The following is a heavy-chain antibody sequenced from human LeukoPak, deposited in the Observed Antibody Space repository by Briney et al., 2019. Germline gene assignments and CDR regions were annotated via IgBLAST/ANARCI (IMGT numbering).Heavy chain of an antibody. CDR3: ARGGGTMIVVPLDY. J-gene: IGHJ4*02. CDR2: IYTSGST. CDR1: GGSISSGSYY. V-gene: IGHV4-61*02. Sequence: SQTLSLTCTVSGGSISSGSYYWSWIRQPAGKGLEWIGRIYTSGSTNYNPSLKSRVTISVDTSKNQFSLKLSSVTAADTAVHYCARGGGTMIVVPLDYWGQGTLVTVSS. D-gene: IGHD3-22*01.